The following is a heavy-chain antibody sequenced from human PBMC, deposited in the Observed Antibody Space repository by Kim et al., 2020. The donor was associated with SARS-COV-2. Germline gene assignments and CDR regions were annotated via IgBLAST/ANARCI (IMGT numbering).Heavy chain of an antibody. CDR1: GFTFNNYA. CDR3: TKRDFSDSSTFSPFFDT. V-gene: IGHV3-23*01. D-gene: IGHD3-22*01. CDR2: ISGDSAET. Sequence: GGSLRLSFAASGFTFNNYAMNWVRQAPGRGLEWVSGISGDSAETYYADSVKGRFTVSRDNSRSTLYLQMNSLTAEDTAVYYCTKRDFSDSSTFSPFFDTWGQGTLVTVAS. J-gene: IGHJ4*02.